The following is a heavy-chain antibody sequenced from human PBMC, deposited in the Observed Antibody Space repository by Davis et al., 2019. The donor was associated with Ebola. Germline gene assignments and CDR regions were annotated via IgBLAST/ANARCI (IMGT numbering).Heavy chain of an antibody. D-gene: IGHD2-2*01. CDR3: AKDRRIVVVPAAIHYYYGMDV. CDR2: IWYDGSNK. Sequence: PGGSLRLSCAASGFTFSSSGMHWVRQAPGKGLEWVAVIWYDGSNKYYADSVKGRFTISRDNSKNTLYLQMNSLRAEDTAVYYCAKDRRIVVVPAAIHYYYGMDVWGQGTTVTVSS. V-gene: IGHV3-30*02. CDR1: GFTFSSSG. J-gene: IGHJ6*02.